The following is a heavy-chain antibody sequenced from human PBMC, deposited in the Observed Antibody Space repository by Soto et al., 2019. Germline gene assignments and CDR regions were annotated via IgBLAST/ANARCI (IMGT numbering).Heavy chain of an antibody. D-gene: IGHD3-10*01. CDR3: ARLFMGSDY. J-gene: IGHJ4*02. CDR2: IYYRGDT. V-gene: IGHV4-39*01. CDR1: GGSISSSSFY. Sequence: PSETLSLTCTVSGGSISSSSFYWVWIRQPPGKGLEWIGTIYYRGDTYYNPSLKSRITISVDTSKNQFSLKLNSVTAADTAVYYCARLFMGSDYWGQGTLVTVSS.